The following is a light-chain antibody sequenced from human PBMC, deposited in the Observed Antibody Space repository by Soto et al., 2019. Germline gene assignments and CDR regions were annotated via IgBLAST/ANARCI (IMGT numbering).Light chain of an antibody. V-gene: IGKV1-27*01. CDR3: EKYNSAPLIT. CDR2: AAS. J-gene: IGKJ3*01. Sequence: DIQMTQSPSSLSASVGDRVTITCRASQGISNYLAWYQQKPGKVPKLLIYAASTLQSGVPSRFSGSGSGTDFTLTISSLPPEDVATYYCEKYNSAPLITFGPGTKVDIK. CDR1: QGISNY.